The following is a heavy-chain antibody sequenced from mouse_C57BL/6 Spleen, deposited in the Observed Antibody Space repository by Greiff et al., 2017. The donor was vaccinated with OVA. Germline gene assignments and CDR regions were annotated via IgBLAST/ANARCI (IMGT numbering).Heavy chain of an antibody. J-gene: IGHJ2*01. CDR3: ARWGNLDY. CDR2: IYPGDGDT. D-gene: IGHD2-1*01. V-gene: IGHV1-82*01. CDR1: GYAFSSSW. Sequence: VQLQQPGPELVKPGASVKISCKASGYAFSSSWMNWVKQRPGQGLEWIGLIYPGDGDTNYNGKFKGKATLTADKSSSTAYMQLSSLTSEDSAVYFCARWGNLDYWGQGTTLTVSS.